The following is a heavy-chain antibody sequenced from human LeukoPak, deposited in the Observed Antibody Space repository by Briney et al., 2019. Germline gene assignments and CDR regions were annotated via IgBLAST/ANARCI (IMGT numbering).Heavy chain of an antibody. J-gene: IGHJ6*03. Sequence: GGSLRLSCAASGFTFSSYWMSWVRQAPGKGLEWVANIKQDGSEKYYVDSVKGRFTISRDNAKNSLYLQMNSLRAEDTAVYYCASGSYGSGFYCFYYMDVWGKGTTVTVSS. D-gene: IGHD3-10*01. CDR1: GFTFSSYW. CDR2: IKQDGSEK. CDR3: ASGSYGSGFYCFYYMDV. V-gene: IGHV3-7*01.